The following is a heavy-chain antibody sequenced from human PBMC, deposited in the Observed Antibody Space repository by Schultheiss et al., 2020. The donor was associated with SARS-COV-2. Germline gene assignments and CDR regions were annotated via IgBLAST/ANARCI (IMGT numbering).Heavy chain of an antibody. V-gene: IGHV3-30*04. CDR3: ARDRYSSLDY. CDR2: ISYDGSNK. J-gene: IGHJ4*02. D-gene: IGHD6-19*01. CDR1: GFTFSSYA. Sequence: VGSLRLSCAASGFTFSSYAMHWVRQAPGKGLEWVAVISYDGSNKYYADSVKGRFTISRDNSKNTLYLQMNSLRAEDTAVYYCARDRYSSLDYWGQGTLVTVSS.